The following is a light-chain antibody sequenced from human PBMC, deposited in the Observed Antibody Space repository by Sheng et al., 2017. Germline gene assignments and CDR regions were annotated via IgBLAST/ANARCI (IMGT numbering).Light chain of an antibody. CDR1: ESIGSD. J-gene: IGKJ2*02. V-gene: IGKV3-11*01. CDR3: QQRNKWPRT. CDR2: DAS. Sequence: EIVLTQSPVTLSLSPGERATLSCRTSESIGSDLGWYQHRPGQAPRLVIYDASKRATGIPSRFSGSGSGTDFTLTISSLEPEDVAVFFCQQRNKWPRTFGQGTKVEI.